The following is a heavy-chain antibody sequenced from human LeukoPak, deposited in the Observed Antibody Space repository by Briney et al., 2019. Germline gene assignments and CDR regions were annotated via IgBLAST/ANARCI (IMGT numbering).Heavy chain of an antibody. V-gene: IGHV1-2*02. CDR1: GYTFTGCY. D-gene: IGHD5-24*01. CDR2: INPNSGGT. CDR3: ARAEWVMATLPPFDY. J-gene: IGHJ4*02. Sequence: GASVKVSCKASGYTFTGCYMHWVRQAPGQGLEWMGWINPNSGGTNYQGRVTMTRDTSISTAYMELSRLRSDDTAVYYCARAEWVMATLPPFDYWGQGTLVTVSS.